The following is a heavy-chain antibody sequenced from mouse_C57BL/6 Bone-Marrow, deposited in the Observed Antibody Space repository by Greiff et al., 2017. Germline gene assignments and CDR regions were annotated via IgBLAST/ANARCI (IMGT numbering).Heavy chain of an antibody. V-gene: IGHV14-4*01. Sequence: VQLKESGAELVRPGASVKLSCTASGFNFKDDYMHWVKQRPEQGLEWIGWIDPENGDTDYASKFKGKATITADKSSNTAYLQLSSLTSEDTAVYYCATAYGRWTGFAYGGQGTLVTVTA. J-gene: IGHJ3*01. D-gene: IGHD2-10*02. CDR2: IDPENGDT. CDR1: GFNFKDDY. CDR3: ATAYGRWTGFAY.